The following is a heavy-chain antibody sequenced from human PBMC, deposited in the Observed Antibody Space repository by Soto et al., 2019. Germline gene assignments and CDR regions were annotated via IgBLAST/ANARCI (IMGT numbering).Heavy chain of an antibody. CDR3: ARYCSSTSCYYNYTPYFDY. D-gene: IGHD2-2*01. CDR1: GYSFRSYG. J-gene: IGHJ4*02. Sequence: QGQLVQSGAEVKKPGATVKVSCKASGYSFRSYGITWVRQAPGQGLEWMGWLSANNGNTNYAQKLQGRVTMTTDTSTSTVYMELRSLRSDDTAVYYCARYCSSTSCYYNYTPYFDYWGRGTLVTASS. V-gene: IGHV1-18*01. CDR2: LSANNGNT.